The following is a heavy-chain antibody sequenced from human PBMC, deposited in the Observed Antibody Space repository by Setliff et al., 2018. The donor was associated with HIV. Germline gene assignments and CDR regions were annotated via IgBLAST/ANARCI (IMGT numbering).Heavy chain of an antibody. D-gene: IGHD3-10*01. J-gene: IGHJ4*02. Sequence: KASETLSLTCAVYGGSFSNYYWTWIRQPPGKGLEWIGEINHSGNTNYKESLKSRVTISIDTSKNQFSLKLNSVIAADTAVYYCAREESTEDYGSGSYGPTFPPPLIYWGQGTLVTVSS. CDR2: INHSGNT. CDR1: GGSFSNYY. V-gene: IGHV4-34*01. CDR3: AREESTEDYGSGSYGPTFPPPLIY.